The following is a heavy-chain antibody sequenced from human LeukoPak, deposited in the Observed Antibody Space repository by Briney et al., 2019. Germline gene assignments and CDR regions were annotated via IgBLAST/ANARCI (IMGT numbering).Heavy chain of an antibody. V-gene: IGHV1-2*02. J-gene: IGHJ6*02. D-gene: IGHD5-12*01. CDR1: GYTFTGYY. Sequence: ASVKVSCKASGYTFTGYYMHWVRQAPGQGLEWMGWINPNSGGTNYAQKFQGRVTMTRDTSISTAYMELSRLRSDDTAVYYCARDADIVATIGYYYYGMDVWGQGTRDTVSS. CDR3: ARDADIVATIGYYYYGMDV. CDR2: INPNSGGT.